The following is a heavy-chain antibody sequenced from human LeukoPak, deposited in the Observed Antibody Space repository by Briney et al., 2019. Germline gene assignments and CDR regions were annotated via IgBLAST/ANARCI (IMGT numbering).Heavy chain of an antibody. J-gene: IGHJ4*02. CDR1: GYTFTSYG. D-gene: IGHD4-17*01. CDR2: ISAYNGNT. V-gene: IGHV1-18*01. Sequence: ASVKVSCTASGYTFTSYGISWVRQAPGQGREGMGWISAYNGNTNYAQTLQGRVTMTTDTSTSTAYMELRSLRSDDTAVYYCAREPVTTQGEDYWGQGTLVTVSS. CDR3: AREPVTTQGEDY.